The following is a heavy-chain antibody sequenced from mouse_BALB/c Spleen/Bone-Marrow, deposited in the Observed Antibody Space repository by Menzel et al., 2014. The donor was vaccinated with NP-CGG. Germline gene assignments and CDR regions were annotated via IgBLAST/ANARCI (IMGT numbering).Heavy chain of an antibody. Sequence: VQLQQSGPEQVKPGASVKMSCKASGYTFTSYVMHWVKQKPGQGLEWIGYTNPYNDGTKYNEKFKGKATLTSDKSSSTAYMELSSLTSEDSAVYYCARRGRIAEALGYWGQGTTLTVSS. CDR3: ARRGRIAEALGY. D-gene: IGHD6-1*01. CDR2: TNPYNDGT. CDR1: GYTFTSYV. J-gene: IGHJ2*01. V-gene: IGHV1-14*01.